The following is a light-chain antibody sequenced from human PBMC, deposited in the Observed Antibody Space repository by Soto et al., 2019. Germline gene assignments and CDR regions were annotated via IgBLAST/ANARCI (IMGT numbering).Light chain of an antibody. CDR3: QQYSNWPMYP. Sequence: EIVMTQPPATLSVSPGQRATLSCRASHSASSNLAWYQQKPGQAPRLLIYGASTRATGIPARFSGSGSGTEVTLTISSVQSEDFAVYYCQQYSNWPMYPVGEGTGQEIK. V-gene: IGKV3-15*01. J-gene: IGKJ2*01. CDR2: GAS. CDR1: HSASSN.